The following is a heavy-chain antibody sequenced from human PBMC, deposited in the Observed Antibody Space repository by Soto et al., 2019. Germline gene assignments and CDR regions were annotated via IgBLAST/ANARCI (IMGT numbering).Heavy chain of an antibody. D-gene: IGHD2-8*01. J-gene: IGHJ5*02. V-gene: IGHV3-30*18. CDR2: ISYDGSNK. CDR1: GFTFSSYG. Sequence: PGGSLRLSCAASGFTFSSYGMHWVRQAPGKGLEWVAVISYDGSNKYYADSVKGRFTISRDNSKNTLYLQMNSLRAEDTAVYYCAKDGIMVYAIGWFDPWGQGTLVTVSS. CDR3: AKDGIMVYAIGWFDP.